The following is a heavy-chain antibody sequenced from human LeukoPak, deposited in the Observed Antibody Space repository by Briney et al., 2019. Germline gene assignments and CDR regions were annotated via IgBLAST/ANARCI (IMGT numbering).Heavy chain of an antibody. V-gene: IGHV5-51*01. Sequence: GESLKISCKTSGYRFTTYWIAWVRQMPGKGLEWMGIIHSGRSDIRYSPSFQGPVTISADKSISTAYLQWSSLEASDTAMYYCTRREDRTGYSDYWGQGTLVTVTS. CDR3: TRREDRTGYSDY. J-gene: IGHJ4*02. CDR2: IHSGRSDI. CDR1: GYRFTTYW. D-gene: IGHD3-22*01.